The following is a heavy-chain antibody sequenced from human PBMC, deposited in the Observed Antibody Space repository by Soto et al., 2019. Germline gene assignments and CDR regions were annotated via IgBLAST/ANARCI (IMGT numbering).Heavy chain of an antibody. J-gene: IGHJ1*01. CDR2: INHSGST. CDR3: AGYDSSGHYYQD. CDR1: GGSFSGYY. V-gene: IGHV4-34*01. D-gene: IGHD3-22*01. Sequence: SETLSLTCAVYGGSFSGYYWSWIRQPPGKGLEWIGEINHSGSTNYNPSLKSRVTISVDTSKNQFSLKLSSATAADTAVYYCAGYDSSGHYYQDWGQGTLVTVSS.